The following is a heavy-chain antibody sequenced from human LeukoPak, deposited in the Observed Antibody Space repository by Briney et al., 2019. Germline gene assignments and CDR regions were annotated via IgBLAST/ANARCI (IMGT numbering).Heavy chain of an antibody. Sequence: PGGSLRLSCAASGFTFSSYEMNWVRQAPGKGPEWVAYITSSGSTKYYANSVRGRFTISRDNGGNSLYLEMNSLTAEDSAIYYCARNGQTTVTSNYYYYFLDVWGTGTTVAVSS. J-gene: IGHJ6*03. CDR3: ARNGQTTVTSNYYYYFLDV. CDR2: ITSSGSTK. V-gene: IGHV3-48*03. CDR1: GFTFSSYE. D-gene: IGHD4-17*01.